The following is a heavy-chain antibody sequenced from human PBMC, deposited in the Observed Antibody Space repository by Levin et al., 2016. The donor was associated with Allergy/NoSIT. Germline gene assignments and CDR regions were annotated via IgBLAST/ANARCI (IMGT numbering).Heavy chain of an antibody. CDR2: IYYSGST. J-gene: IGHJ6*03. CDR1: GGSISSYY. D-gene: IGHD3-3*01. CDR3: ARLTYYDFWSGYYTDYYYYMDV. V-gene: IGHV4-59*08. Sequence: LETLSLTCTVSGGSISSYYWSWIRQPPGKGLEWIGYIYYSGSTNYNPSLKSRVTISVDTSKNQFSLKLSSVTAADTAVYYCARLTYYDFWSGYYTDYYYYMDVWGKGTTVTVSS.